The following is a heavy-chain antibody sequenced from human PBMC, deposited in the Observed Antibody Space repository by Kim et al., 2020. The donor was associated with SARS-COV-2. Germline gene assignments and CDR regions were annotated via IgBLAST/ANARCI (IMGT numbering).Heavy chain of an antibody. J-gene: IGHJ4*02. D-gene: IGHD3-22*01. CDR2: IIPIFGTA. CDR3: AREYYDSSGYPRCCRFDY. V-gene: IGHV1-69*13. CDR1: GGTFSSYA. Sequence: SVKVSCKASGGTFSSYAISWVRQAPGQGLEWMGGIIPIFGTANYAQKFQGRVTITADESTSTAYMELSSLRSEDTAVYYCAREYYDSSGYPRCCRFDYWGQGTLVTVSS.